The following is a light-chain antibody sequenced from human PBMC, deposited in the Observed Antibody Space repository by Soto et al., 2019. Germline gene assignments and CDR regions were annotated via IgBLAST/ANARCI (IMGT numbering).Light chain of an antibody. CDR2: EVS. CDR1: SSDVGGYNY. V-gene: IGLV2-14*01. CDR3: SSYTRTSALI. J-gene: IGLJ2*01. Sequence: QSALTQPASVSGSPGQSITISCTGTSSDVGGYNYVSWYQQHPGKAPKRMIYEVSDRPSGVSNRFSGSKSGNTASLTISGLQAEDEADYFCSSYTRTSALIFGGGTKLTVL.